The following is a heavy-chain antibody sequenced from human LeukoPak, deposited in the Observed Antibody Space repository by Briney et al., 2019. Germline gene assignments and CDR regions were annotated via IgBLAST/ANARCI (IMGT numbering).Heavy chain of an antibody. V-gene: IGHV4-31*02. CDR1: GGSISRGGYY. D-gene: IGHD6-13*01. Sequence: SPTLSPTLTVPGGSISRGGYYWSWIRQHPGKGLGWVGYIYYSGSTYYNPSLKSRVTISVDTSKNQFSLKLSSVTAADTAVYYCARDRIAAAGNGFDYWGQGTLVTVSS. J-gene: IGHJ4*02. CDR3: ARDRIAAAGNGFDY. CDR2: IYYSGST.